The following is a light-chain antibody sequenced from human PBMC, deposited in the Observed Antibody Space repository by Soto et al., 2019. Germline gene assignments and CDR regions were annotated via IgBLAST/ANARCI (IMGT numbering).Light chain of an antibody. CDR2: KTS. Sequence: IQLTQSPSSLSASVGDRVTITCRASQGISSYLGWYQQKPGKAPNLLIYKTSILENGVPSRFSGSASGTEFTLTISNLESDDFASYYCQQYHRYSTFGQGTKVDIK. V-gene: IGKV1-5*03. CDR3: QQYHRYST. CDR1: QGISSY. J-gene: IGKJ1*01.